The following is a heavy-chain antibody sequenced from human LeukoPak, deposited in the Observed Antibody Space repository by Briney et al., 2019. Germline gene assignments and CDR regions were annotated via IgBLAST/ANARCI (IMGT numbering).Heavy chain of an antibody. CDR3: ARPENSGSYSEGFYY. CDR2: IYPGDSDT. Sequence: GESLKISCKGSGHSFTSYWIGWVRQMPGKGLEWMGIIYPGDSDTRYSPSFQGQVTISADKSISTAYLQWSSLKASDTAMYYCARPENSGSYSEGFYYWGQGTLVTVSS. V-gene: IGHV5-51*01. J-gene: IGHJ4*02. D-gene: IGHD1-26*01. CDR1: GHSFTSYW.